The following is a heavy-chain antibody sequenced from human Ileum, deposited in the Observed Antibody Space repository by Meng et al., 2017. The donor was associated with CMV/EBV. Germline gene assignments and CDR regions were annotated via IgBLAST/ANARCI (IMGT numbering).Heavy chain of an antibody. D-gene: IGHD6-13*01. CDR1: RGIFSSYT. CDR3: ARGGGVAAAALDI. V-gene: IGHV1-69*02. Sequence: SVKVSCKASRGIFSSYTISWVRQAPGQGLEWMGRIIPLLGIANYAQKFQGRVTITADKSTSTAYMELSSLRSEDTAVYYCARGGGVAAAALDIWGQGTMVTVSS. CDR2: IIPLLGIA. J-gene: IGHJ3*02.